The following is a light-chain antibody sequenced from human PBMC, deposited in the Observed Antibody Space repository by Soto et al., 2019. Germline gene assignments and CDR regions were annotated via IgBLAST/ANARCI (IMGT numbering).Light chain of an antibody. CDR2: GAS. V-gene: IGKV3D-20*02. Sequence: EIVLTRSRGALSWXPGETATLPLRAIQSVSSSYLAWYQQKPGQAPRLLIYGASTRATGIPARFSGSGSGTEFTLTISSLQSEDFALFYCQQRNNWPPYTLGQGTRLEIK. CDR3: QQRNNWPPYT. CDR1: QSVSSSY. J-gene: IGKJ5*01.